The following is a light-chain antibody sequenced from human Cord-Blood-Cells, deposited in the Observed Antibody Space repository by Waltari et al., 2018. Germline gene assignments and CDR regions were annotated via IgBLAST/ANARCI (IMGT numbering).Light chain of an antibody. CDR1: QSISSW. J-gene: IGKJ2*01. V-gene: IGKV1-5*01. Sequence: DIQMTQSPSTLPASVGDRVTITCRASQSISSWLAWYQQKPGKAPKLLIYDASSLESGVPSRFSGSGCGTEFTLTISSLQSYDFATYYCQQYNSYPYPFGQGTKLEIK. CDR2: DAS. CDR3: QQYNSYPYP.